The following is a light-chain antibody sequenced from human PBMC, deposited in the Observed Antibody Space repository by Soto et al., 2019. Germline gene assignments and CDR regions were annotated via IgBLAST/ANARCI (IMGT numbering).Light chain of an antibody. Sequence: ALAQPASVSGSPGQSITISCTGTSSDVGGYNYASWYQQHPGKAPKLMIYEVSNRPSGVSNRFSGSKSGNTASLTISGLQAEDEADYYCSSYTSSSTYVFGTGTKVTVL. V-gene: IGLV2-14*01. CDR3: SSYTSSSTYV. CDR2: EVS. CDR1: SSDVGGYNY. J-gene: IGLJ1*01.